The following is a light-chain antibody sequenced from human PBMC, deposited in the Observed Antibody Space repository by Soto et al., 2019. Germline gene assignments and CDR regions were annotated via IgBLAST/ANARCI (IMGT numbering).Light chain of an antibody. CDR2: GAS. CDR1: QSVSSSY. Sequence: EIVLTQSPGTLSLSPGERATLSCRASQSVSSSYLAWYQQKPGQAPRLLIYGASRMAAGIPDRFSGSGSGTDFTLTISRLEPEDFAVYYCQQYGSSALTFGGGTKVAIK. CDR3: QQYGSSALT. J-gene: IGKJ4*01. V-gene: IGKV3-20*01.